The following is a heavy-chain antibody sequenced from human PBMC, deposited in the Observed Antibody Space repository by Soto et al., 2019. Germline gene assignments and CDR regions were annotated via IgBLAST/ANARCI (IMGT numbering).Heavy chain of an antibody. Sequence: PRGSLRLSCAASGFTFSSYAMSWVRQAPGKGLEWVSAISGSGGSTYYADSVKGRFTISRDNSKNTLYLQMNSLRAEDTAVYYCAKIRITMVRGVPHPFDYWGQGTLVTVSS. CDR3: AKIRITMVRGVPHPFDY. CDR1: GFTFSSYA. V-gene: IGHV3-23*01. J-gene: IGHJ4*02. CDR2: ISGSGGST. D-gene: IGHD3-10*01.